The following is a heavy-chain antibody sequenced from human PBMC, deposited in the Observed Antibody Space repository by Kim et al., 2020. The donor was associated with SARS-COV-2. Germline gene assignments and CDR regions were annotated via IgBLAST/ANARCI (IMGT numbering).Heavy chain of an antibody. J-gene: IGHJ4*02. CDR3: AKDGAGADYYGSGRFFDY. V-gene: IGHV3-23*01. CDR2: ISGSGGST. D-gene: IGHD3-10*01. CDR1: GFTFSSYA. Sequence: GGSLRLSCAASGFTFSSYAMSWVRQAPGKGLEWVSAISGSGGSTYYADSVKGRFTISRDNSKNTLYLQMNSLRAEDTAVYYCAKDGAGADYYGSGRFFDYWGQGTLVTVSS.